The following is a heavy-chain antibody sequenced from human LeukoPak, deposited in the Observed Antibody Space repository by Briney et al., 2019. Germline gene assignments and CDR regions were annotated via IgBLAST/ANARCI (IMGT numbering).Heavy chain of an antibody. CDR3: ARVPFDYCSSTSCYTQYYYYYYGMDV. CDR1: GGSISSGGYY. Sequence: SQTLSLTCTVSGGSISSGGYYWSWIRQHPGKGLEWIGYIYYSGSTYYNPSLQSRVTISVDTSKSQFSLKLSCVTAADTAVYYCARVPFDYCSSTSCYTQYYYYYYGMDVWGQGTTVTVSS. D-gene: IGHD2-2*02. J-gene: IGHJ6*02. V-gene: IGHV4-31*03. CDR2: IYYSGST.